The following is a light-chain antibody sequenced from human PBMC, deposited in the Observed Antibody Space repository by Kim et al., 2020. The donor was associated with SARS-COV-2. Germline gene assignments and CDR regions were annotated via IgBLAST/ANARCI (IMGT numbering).Light chain of an antibody. CDR1: QSLDDW. CDR3: QQYRYYSYT. J-gene: IGKJ3*01. Sequence: DIQMTQSPSTLSASVGDRVTITCRASQSLDDWLAWYQHKPGKAPKLLIYMTSSLESGVPSRFSGSGFGTEFTLTISSLQPDDFATYYCQQYRYYSYTFGPGTKVDIK. V-gene: IGKV1-5*03. CDR2: MTS.